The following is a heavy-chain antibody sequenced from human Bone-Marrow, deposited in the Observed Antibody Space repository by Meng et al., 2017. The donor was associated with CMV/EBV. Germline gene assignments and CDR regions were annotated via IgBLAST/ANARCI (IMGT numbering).Heavy chain of an antibody. CDR1: GFTFSNFY. V-gene: IGHV3-7*01. Sequence: GESLKISCAASGFTFSNFYMSWVRQVPGKGLEWVANIKQDGSEKYYVDSVKGRFSISRDNAKNSLYFEMDSLRAEDTAVYYCVRGGYDFWSGMDIWGQGTTVTVSS. CDR3: VRGGYDFWSGMDI. CDR2: IKQDGSEK. D-gene: IGHD3-3*01. J-gene: IGHJ6*02.